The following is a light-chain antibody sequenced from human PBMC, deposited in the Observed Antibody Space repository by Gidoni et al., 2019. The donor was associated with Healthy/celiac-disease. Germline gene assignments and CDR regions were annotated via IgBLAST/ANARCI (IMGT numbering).Light chain of an antibody. CDR2: AAS. J-gene: IGKJ1*01. Sequence: DIQMTHSPSSLSASVGDRLTITCRASQTISSYLNWYQQKPGKAPKLLIYAASSLQSGVPPRFSGSGSRKDFTLTSSSLQPEDFATYYCQQSYSTPRTFGQGTKVEIK. CDR1: QTISSY. CDR3: QQSYSTPRT. V-gene: IGKV1-39*01.